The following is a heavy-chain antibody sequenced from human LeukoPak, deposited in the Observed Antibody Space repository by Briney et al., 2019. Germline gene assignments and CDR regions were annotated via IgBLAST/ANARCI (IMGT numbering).Heavy chain of an antibody. Sequence: ASVKVSCKASGYTFTSYYMHWVRQAPGQGLEWMGIINPSGGSTSYAQKFQGRVTMTRDTSTSTVYMELSSLRSEDTAVYYCARDGWPYYDFWSGSDYYYGMDVWGQGTAVTVSS. V-gene: IGHV1-46*01. D-gene: IGHD3-3*01. J-gene: IGHJ6*02. CDR3: ARDGWPYYDFWSGSDYYYGMDV. CDR1: GYTFTSYY. CDR2: INPSGGST.